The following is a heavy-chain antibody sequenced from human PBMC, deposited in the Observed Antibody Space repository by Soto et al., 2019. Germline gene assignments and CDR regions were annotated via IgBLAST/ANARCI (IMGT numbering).Heavy chain of an antibody. Sequence: ASVKVSCKASGYTFTSYGISWVRQAPGQGLEWMGWISAYNGNTNYAQKLQGRVTMTTDTSTSTAYMELRSLGSDDTAVYYCARDREVVAAIYYYYYGMDVWGQGTTVTVSS. V-gene: IGHV1-18*01. D-gene: IGHD2-15*01. J-gene: IGHJ6*02. CDR3: ARDREVVAAIYYYYYGMDV. CDR1: GYTFTSYG. CDR2: ISAYNGNT.